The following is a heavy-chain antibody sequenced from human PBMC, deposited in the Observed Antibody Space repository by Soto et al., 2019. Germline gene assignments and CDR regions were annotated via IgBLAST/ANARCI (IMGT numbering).Heavy chain of an antibody. CDR1: GNTVPNYA. CDR2: INGGNGNT. Sequence: ASVKVSWKASGNTVPNYAIHWVRQAPGQRLEWMGWINGGNGNTYYSEHFQGRVTFTSDTSAGTVYMQLSSLTSEDTAVYYCARDDSGFSGSHYIDYFNYWGQGALVTVSS. CDR3: ARDDSGFSGSHYIDYFNY. V-gene: IGHV1-3*01. D-gene: IGHD1-26*01. J-gene: IGHJ4*02.